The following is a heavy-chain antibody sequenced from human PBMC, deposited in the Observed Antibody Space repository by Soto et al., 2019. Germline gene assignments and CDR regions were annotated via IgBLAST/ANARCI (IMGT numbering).Heavy chain of an antibody. J-gene: IGHJ5*02. CDR1: GYTFTSYY. CDR3: ARVYPSDTRYGYVGNNWFDP. D-gene: IGHD5-18*01. CDR2: INPSGGST. Sequence: ASVKVSCKASGYTFTSYYMHWVRQAHGQGLEWMGIINPSGGSTSYAQKFQGRVTMTRDTSTSTVYMELSSLRSEDTAVYYCARVYPSDTRYGYVGNNWFDPWGQGTLVTVPQ. V-gene: IGHV1-46*03.